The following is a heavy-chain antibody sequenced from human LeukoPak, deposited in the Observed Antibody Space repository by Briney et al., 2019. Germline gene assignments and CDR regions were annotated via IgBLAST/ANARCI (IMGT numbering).Heavy chain of an antibody. CDR2: ISGSGGST. CDR3: AKDVVPDYYYYYYGMDV. V-gene: IGHV3-23*01. D-gene: IGHD3-3*01. CDR1: GFTFSSYA. Sequence: GGSLRLSCAASGFTFSSYAMSWVRPAPGKGLEWVSAISGSGGSTCYADSVKGRFTISRDNSKNTLYLQMNSLRAEDTAVYYCAKDVVPDYYYYYYGMDVWGQGTTLTVSS. J-gene: IGHJ6*02.